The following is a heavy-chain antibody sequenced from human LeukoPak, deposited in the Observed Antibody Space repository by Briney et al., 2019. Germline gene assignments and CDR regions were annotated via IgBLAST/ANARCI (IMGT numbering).Heavy chain of an antibody. CDR2: ISWDGGST. Sequence: PGGSLRLSCAASGFTFDDYAMHWVRQAPGKGLEWVSLISWDGGSTYYADSVKGRFTISRDNSKNSLHLQMNSLRAEDTALYYCAKGGYSYGHEDYFDYWGQGTLVTVSS. CDR3: AKGGYSYGHEDYFDY. D-gene: IGHD5-18*01. V-gene: IGHV3-43D*04. J-gene: IGHJ4*02. CDR1: GFTFDDYA.